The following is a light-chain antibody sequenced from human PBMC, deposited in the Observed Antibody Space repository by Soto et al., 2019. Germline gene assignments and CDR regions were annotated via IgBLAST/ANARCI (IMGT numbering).Light chain of an antibody. V-gene: IGKV3-20*01. Sequence: ENVLTQSPGTLSLSPGERATLSCRASQSVSSSYLNWYQQKRGQAPRLFIYGVSRRATDIPDRFSGSGSGTDFTLTISRLEPEDFAVYYCQQYDSSPVTFGQGTKLEIK. CDR1: QSVSSSY. CDR2: GVS. J-gene: IGKJ2*01. CDR3: QQYDSSPVT.